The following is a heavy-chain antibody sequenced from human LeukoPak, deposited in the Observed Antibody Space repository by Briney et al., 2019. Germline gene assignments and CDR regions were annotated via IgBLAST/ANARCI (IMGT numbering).Heavy chain of an antibody. CDR3: ATSGLSRFGF. CDR1: GFTFRSYG. CDR2: ISGSGDST. Sequence: GGSLRLSCAASGFTFRSYGMTWVRQAPGKGLEWVSAISGSGDSTYYANSVKGRFTISRDNSKNTLYLQMNSLRAEDTAVYYCATSGLSRFGFWGQGTLVTVSS. J-gene: IGHJ4*02. V-gene: IGHV3-23*01. D-gene: IGHD2/OR15-2a*01.